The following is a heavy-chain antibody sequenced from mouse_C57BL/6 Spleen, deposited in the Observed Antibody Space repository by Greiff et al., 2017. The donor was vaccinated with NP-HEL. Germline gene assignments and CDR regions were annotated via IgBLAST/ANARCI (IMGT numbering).Heavy chain of an antibody. V-gene: IGHV1-18*01. J-gene: IGHJ4*01. Sequence: VQLKQSGPELVKPGASVKIPCKASGYTFTDYNMDWVKQSHGKSLEWIGDINPNNGGTIYNQKFKGKATLTVDKSSSTAYMELRSLTSEDTAVYYRARSALGRAMDYWGQGTSVTVSS. CDR3: ARSALGRAMDY. CDR1: GYTFTDYN. CDR2: INPNNGGT. D-gene: IGHD1-2*01.